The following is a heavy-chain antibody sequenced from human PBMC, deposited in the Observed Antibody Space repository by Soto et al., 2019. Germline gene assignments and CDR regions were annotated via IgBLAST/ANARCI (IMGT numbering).Heavy chain of an antibody. CDR1: GCIFSYYA. D-gene: IGHD3-22*01. CDR2: ISPAGTNQ. J-gene: IGHJ3*02. V-gene: IGHV3-30*14. CDR3: ARRIVAPLDNAFDI. Sequence: GGSLILSCVASGCIFSYYAMHWARPAPGKGLEWVALISPAGTNQYYADSAKGRFTISRDTSKNTLFLQMNSLRADDTAVYFCARRIVAPLDNAFDIWGRGTMVTVS.